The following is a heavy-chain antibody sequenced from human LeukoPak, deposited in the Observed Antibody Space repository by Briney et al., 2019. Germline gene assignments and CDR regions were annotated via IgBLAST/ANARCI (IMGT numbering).Heavy chain of an antibody. J-gene: IGHJ3*02. V-gene: IGHV1-24*01. D-gene: IGHD4-17*01. CDR3: ATPGPYGDRDAFDI. CDR1: GYTLTELS. CDR2: FDPEDGET. Sequence: GASVKVSCKVSGYTLTELSMHWVRQAPGKGLEWMGGFDPEDGETIYAQKFQVRVTMTEDTSTDTAYMELSSLRSEDTAVYYCATPGPYGDRDAFDIWGQGTMVTVSS.